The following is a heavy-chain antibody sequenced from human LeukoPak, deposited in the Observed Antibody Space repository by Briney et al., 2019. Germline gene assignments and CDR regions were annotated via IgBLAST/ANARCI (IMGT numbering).Heavy chain of an antibody. D-gene: IGHD6-13*01. J-gene: IGHJ3*02. CDR2: ISYDGSNK. CDR1: GFTFSSYG. CDR3: ATHPQANYIAAAPDAFDI. Sequence: GGSLRLSCAASGFTFSSYGMHWVRQAPGKGLEWVAVISYDGSNKYYADSVKGRFTISRDNSKNTLYLQMNSLRAEDTAVCYCATHPQANYIAAAPDAFDIWGQGTMVTVSS. V-gene: IGHV3-30*03.